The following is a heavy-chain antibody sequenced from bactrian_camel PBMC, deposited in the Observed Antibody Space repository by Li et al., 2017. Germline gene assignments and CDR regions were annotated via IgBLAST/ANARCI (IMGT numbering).Heavy chain of an antibody. J-gene: IGHJ4*01. V-gene: IGHV3S1*01. CDR3: AADFLQYCKTSRLTY. CDR1: KDPYSSWC. Sequence: VQLVESGGGLVQAGGSLKLSCKFSAAKDPYSSWCMAWYRQAPGKEREEVAAVYIGGGSAYYGDSVRGRFTISKDNAKNTLYLQMNSLKPEDSAKYYCAADFLQYCKTSRLTYWGQGTQVTVS. CDR2: VYIGGGSA. D-gene: IGHD5*01.